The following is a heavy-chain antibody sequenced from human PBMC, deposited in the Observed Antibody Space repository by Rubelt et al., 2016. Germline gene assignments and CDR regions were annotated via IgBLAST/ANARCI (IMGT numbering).Heavy chain of an antibody. CDR1: GGSFSGYY. D-gene: IGHD3-22*01. J-gene: IGHJ5*02. CDR2: INHSGST. Sequence: LEEPSETLSLTCAVYGGSFSGYYWSWIRQPPGKGLEWIGEINHSGSTNYNPSLKSRVTISVATSKNQFSLKLSSVTAADTAVYYCARDCPIPMIRDDGWFDPWGQGTLVTVSS. V-gene: IGHV4-34*01. CDR3: ARDCPIPMIRDDGWFDP.